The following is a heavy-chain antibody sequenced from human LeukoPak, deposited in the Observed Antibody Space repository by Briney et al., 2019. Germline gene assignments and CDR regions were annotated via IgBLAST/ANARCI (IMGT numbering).Heavy chain of an antibody. Sequence: SETLSLTCTVSGASIGSGDYYWSWIRQPPGKGLEWIGYIYVSGSTYYNPSLKSRLTISVDTSKSQFSLNLSSVTAADTAVYYCARDSRGNSDHYDYGTDVWGQGTTVTVSS. J-gene: IGHJ6*02. CDR1: GASIGSGDYY. D-gene: IGHD4-23*01. CDR2: IYVSGST. V-gene: IGHV4-30-4*01. CDR3: ARDSRGNSDHYDYGTDV.